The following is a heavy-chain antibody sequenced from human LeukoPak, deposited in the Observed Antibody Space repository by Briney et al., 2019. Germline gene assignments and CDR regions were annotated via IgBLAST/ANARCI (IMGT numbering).Heavy chain of an antibody. V-gene: IGHV4-4*07. Sequence: SETLSLTCTVSGGSISSYYWNWIRQPAGKGLEWIGRIYTSGSTNYNPSLKSRVTMSVDTSKNQFSLKLSSVTAADTAVYYCARGLTYYDFWSGYPHDAFDIWGQGTMVTVSS. CDR2: IYTSGST. J-gene: IGHJ3*02. CDR3: ARGLTYYDFWSGYPHDAFDI. D-gene: IGHD3-3*01. CDR1: GGSISSYY.